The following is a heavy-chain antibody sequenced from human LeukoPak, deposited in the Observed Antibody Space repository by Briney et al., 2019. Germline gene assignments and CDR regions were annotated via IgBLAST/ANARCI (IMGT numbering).Heavy chain of an antibody. Sequence: APVKVSCKASGYTFTSYYMHWVRQAPGQGLEWMGIINPSGGSTSYAQKFQGRVTMTRDTSTSTVYMELSSLRVEDTAVYYCTRKFGVNFWSGYYMDVWGKGTTVTVSS. J-gene: IGHJ6*03. CDR2: INPSGGST. V-gene: IGHV1-46*01. D-gene: IGHD3-3*01. CDR1: GYTFTSYY. CDR3: TRKFGVNFWSGYYMDV.